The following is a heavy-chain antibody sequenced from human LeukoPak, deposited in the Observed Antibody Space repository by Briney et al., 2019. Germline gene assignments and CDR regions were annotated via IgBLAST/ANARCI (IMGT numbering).Heavy chain of an antibody. J-gene: IGHJ4*02. Sequence: ASVKVSCKASGGTFSSYAISWVRQPPGQGLDRMGGTIPIFGTANYAQKFQGRVTITADESTSTSYMELSSLRSEDTAVYYCARVGSGRTIDYWGQGTLVTVSS. CDR3: ARVGSGRTIDY. D-gene: IGHD2-15*01. V-gene: IGHV1-69*01. CDR2: TIPIFGTA. CDR1: GGTFSSYA.